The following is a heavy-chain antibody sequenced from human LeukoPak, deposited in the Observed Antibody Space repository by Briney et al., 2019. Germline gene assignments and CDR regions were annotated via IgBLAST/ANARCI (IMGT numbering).Heavy chain of an antibody. CDR3: ARHTYARPFDF. V-gene: IGHV4-59*08. CDR2: IFYTGDN. J-gene: IGHJ4*02. CDR1: GGSISGSY. D-gene: IGHD6-6*01. Sequence: SETLSLTCAVSGGSISGSYWSWIRQPPGKGLEWIGYIFYTGDNNYNPSLKTRATVSMDTSKNQFSLKMTSVTAADTAVYYCARHTYARPFDFWGQGTLVTVSS.